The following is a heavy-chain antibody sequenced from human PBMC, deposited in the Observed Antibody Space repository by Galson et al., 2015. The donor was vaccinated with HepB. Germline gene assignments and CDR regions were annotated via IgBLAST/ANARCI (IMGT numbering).Heavy chain of an antibody. V-gene: IGHV3-74*01. D-gene: IGHD3-10*01. Sequence: SLRLSCAVSGFTFSSYWMHWVRQAPGKGLVWVSRIKSDGSSTSYADSVKGRFTISRDNAKNTLYLQMNSLRAEDTAVYYCARDRGEILWFGETDPDAFDIWGQGTMVTVSS. J-gene: IGHJ3*02. CDR1: GFTFSSYW. CDR2: IKSDGSST. CDR3: ARDRGEILWFGETDPDAFDI.